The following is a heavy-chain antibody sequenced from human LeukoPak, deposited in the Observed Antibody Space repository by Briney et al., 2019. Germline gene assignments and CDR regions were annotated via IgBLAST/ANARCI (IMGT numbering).Heavy chain of an antibody. D-gene: IGHD2-2*01. CDR1: GFTFSSYW. Sequence: GGSLRLSCAASGFTFSSYWMSWVRQAPGKGLEWVANIKQDGSEKYYVDSVKGRFTISRDNAKNSLYLQMNSLRAEDTAVYYCARYMNPFHCSSTSCEASRGTRPFDYWGQGTLVTVSS. J-gene: IGHJ4*02. CDR3: ARYMNPFHCSSTSCEASRGTRPFDY. CDR2: IKQDGSEK. V-gene: IGHV3-7*01.